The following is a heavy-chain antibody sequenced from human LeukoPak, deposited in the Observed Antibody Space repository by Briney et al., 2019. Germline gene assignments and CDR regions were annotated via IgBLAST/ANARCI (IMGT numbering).Heavy chain of an antibody. CDR3: ARAPLGDPTLIGYFDY. Sequence: SETLSLTCTVSGGSISSYYWSWIRQPAGKGLEWIGRIDTSGSTNYNPSLKSRVTMSVDTSKNQFSLKLSSVTAADTALYYCARAPLGDPTLIGYFDYWGQEPLVTVSS. CDR2: IDTSGST. J-gene: IGHJ4*02. V-gene: IGHV4-4*07. D-gene: IGHD3-16*01. CDR1: GGSISSYY.